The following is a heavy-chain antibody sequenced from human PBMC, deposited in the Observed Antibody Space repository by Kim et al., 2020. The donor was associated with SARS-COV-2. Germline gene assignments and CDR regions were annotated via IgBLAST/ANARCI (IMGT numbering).Heavy chain of an antibody. D-gene: IGHD3-10*01. CDR2: IYHDGSRN. V-gene: IGHV3-33*06. Sequence: GGSLRLSCAASGFAFSAYGMHWVRQAPGKGLEWVAVIYHDGSRNFSADSVKGRFTISRDNSKNTVYLQMNSLRVEDTAVYYCAKDGGCGEYPNWFEPGGQGTLVTVSS. J-gene: IGHJ5*02. CDR1: GFAFSAYG. CDR3: AKDGGCGEYPNWFEP.